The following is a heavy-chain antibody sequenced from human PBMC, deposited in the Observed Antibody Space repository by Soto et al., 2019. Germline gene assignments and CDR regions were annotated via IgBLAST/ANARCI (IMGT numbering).Heavy chain of an antibody. D-gene: IGHD1-1*01. J-gene: IGHJ6*02. CDR1: SGPTSSHN. Sequence: QVQLQQSGPGLVKPSETLSLTCSVSSGPTSSHNWGWIRQTPGRGLEWIGYVYSTGGTSYNPSLNRRVTIAAXTSTXRXXXXXXXXXAXXXXXXXXXXXXXGNXHGLVDVWGQGTTVRVSS. CDR2: VYSTGGT. V-gene: IGHV4-59*11. CDR3: XXXXXGNXHGLVDV.